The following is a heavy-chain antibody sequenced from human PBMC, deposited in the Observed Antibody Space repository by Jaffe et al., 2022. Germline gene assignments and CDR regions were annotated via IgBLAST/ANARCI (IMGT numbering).Heavy chain of an antibody. CDR1: GFTFSSYA. J-gene: IGHJ2*01. D-gene: IGHD1-26*01. CDR3: ARDGAYSGSYYPDWYFDL. Sequence: EVQLVESGGGLVQPGGSLRLSCAASGFTFSSYAMHWVRQAPGKGLEYVSAISSNGGSTYYANSVKGRFTISRDNSKNTLYLQMGSLRAEDMAVYYCARDGAYSGSYYPDWYFDLWGRGTLVTVSS. CDR2: ISSNGGST. V-gene: IGHV3-64*01.